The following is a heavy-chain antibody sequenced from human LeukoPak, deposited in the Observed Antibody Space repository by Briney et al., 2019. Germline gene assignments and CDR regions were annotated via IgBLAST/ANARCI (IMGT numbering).Heavy chain of an antibody. D-gene: IGHD2-21*02. CDR3: ARGYCGGVCYGD. J-gene: IGHJ1*01. CDR1: GFTLSSYA. V-gene: IGHV3-21*01. Sequence: GRSLRLSCAASGFTLSSYAMNWVRQAPGKGLEWVSSISSSSSHIYYADSVKGRFTISRDNTRNSLYLQMNSLRAEDVAVYYCARGYCGGVCYGDWGQGTLVTVSS. CDR2: ISSSSSHI.